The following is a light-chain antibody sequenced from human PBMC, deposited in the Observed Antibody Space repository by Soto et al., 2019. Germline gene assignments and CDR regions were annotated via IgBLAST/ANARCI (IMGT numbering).Light chain of an antibody. CDR3: QQYNNWPFT. V-gene: IGKV3-15*01. Sequence: EIVMTQSPATLSVSPGERATLSCRASQSVSSNLAWYQQKPGQAPRLLIYGASTRVTGIPARFSGSGSGTEFTLTISSRQSEDFAVYYCQQYNNWPFTFGQGTKLEIK. CDR2: GAS. J-gene: IGKJ2*01. CDR1: QSVSSN.